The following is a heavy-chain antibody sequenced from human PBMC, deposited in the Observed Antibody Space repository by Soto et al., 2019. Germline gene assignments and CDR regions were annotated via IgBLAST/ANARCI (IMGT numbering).Heavy chain of an antibody. Sequence: QVQLVESGGGVVQPGRSLRLSCAASGFTFRNYAMHWVRQAPGKGLEWVAGSSYDGSNEYYPDSVKGRFTISRDDSKNTLDLQMNSLRDVDTGGYYCAKDREHQLIRGRFDPWGQGTLVTVSP. J-gene: IGHJ5*02. V-gene: IGHV3-30*18. CDR1: GFTFRNYA. CDR3: AKDREHQLIRGRFDP. D-gene: IGHD1-26*01. CDR2: SSYDGSNE.